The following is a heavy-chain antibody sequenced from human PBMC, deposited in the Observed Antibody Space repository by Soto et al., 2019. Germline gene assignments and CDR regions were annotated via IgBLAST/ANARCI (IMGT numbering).Heavy chain of an antibody. Sequence: QVQLVQSGAEVKKPGASVKVSCKASGYTFTSYGISWVRQAPGQGLEGMGWISAYNGNTNYAQKLQGRVTITTDTSTSTAYRDLRSLRSDDTSVDYCAIPGYCSGGSCYFFRYWGQGTLVTVSS. CDR1: GYTFTSYG. J-gene: IGHJ4*02. CDR3: AIPGYCSGGSCYFFRY. CDR2: ISAYNGNT. V-gene: IGHV1-18*01. D-gene: IGHD2-15*01.